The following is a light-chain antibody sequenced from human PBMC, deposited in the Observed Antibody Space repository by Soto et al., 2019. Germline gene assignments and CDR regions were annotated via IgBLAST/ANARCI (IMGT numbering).Light chain of an antibody. V-gene: IGLV2-8*01. CDR2: EVN. J-gene: IGLJ1*01. Sequence: QSALTQPPSASGSPGQSVTISCTGTSSDVGDYNYVSWYQQHPGKAPKLMIYEVNKRPSGVPDRFSGSKSGNTASLTVSGLQAEDEADYYCSSYAGSLDVFGTGTKLTVL. CDR1: SSDVGDYNY. CDR3: SSYAGSLDV.